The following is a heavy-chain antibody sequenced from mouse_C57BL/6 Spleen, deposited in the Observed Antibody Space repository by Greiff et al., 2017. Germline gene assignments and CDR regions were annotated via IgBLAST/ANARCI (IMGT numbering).Heavy chain of an antibody. CDR1: GYSFTGYY. CDR3: ARPEAFYFDY. CDR2: INPSTGGT. D-gene: IGHD6-1*01. V-gene: IGHV1-42*01. Sequence: VQLQQSGPELVKPGASVKISCKASGYSFTGYYMNWVKQSPEKSLEWIGEINPSTGGTTYNQKFKAKATLTVDKSSSTAYMQLKSLTSEDSAVYCWARPEAFYFDYWGQGTTLTVSS. J-gene: IGHJ2*01.